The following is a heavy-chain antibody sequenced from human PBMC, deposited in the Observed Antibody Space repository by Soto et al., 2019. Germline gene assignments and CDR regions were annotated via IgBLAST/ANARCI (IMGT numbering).Heavy chain of an antibody. J-gene: IGHJ6*02. CDR3: AKSLFGSRPGGMDV. CDR2: ISYDGSNK. V-gene: IGHV3-30*18. D-gene: IGHD3-10*02. CDR1: AFTFSSYA. Sequence: PGGSLRLSCAASAFTFSSYAMHWVRQAPGKGLEWVAVISYDGSNKYYADSVKGRFTISRDNSKNTLYLQMNSLRAEDTAVYYCAKSLFGSRPGGMDVWGQGTTVTVSS.